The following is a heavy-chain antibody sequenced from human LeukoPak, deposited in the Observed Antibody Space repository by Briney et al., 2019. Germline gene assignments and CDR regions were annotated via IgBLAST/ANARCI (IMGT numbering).Heavy chain of an antibody. CDR2: INPNSGGT. J-gene: IGHJ4*02. CDR3: ARAGYYYDSSGYYPSFDY. CDR1: GYTFTGYY. D-gene: IGHD3-22*01. V-gene: IGHV1-2*06. Sequence: ASVKVSCKASGYTFTGYYMHWVRQAPGQGLEWMGRINPNSGGTNYAQKFQGRVTMTRDTSISTAYMELSRLRSDDTAGYYCARAGYYYDSSGYYPSFDYWGQGTLVTVSS.